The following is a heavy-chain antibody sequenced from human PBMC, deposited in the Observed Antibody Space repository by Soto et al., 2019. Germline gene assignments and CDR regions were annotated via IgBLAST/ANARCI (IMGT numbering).Heavy chain of an antibody. J-gene: IGHJ4*02. V-gene: IGHV4-59*01. D-gene: IGHD5-12*01. CDR2: IYYSGST. Sequence: ETLSLTCTVSGGSISSYYWSWIRQPPGKGLEWIGYIYYSGSTNYNPSLKSRVTISVDTSKNQFSLKLSSVTAADTAVYYCARDKSGYSGYDYWGQGTLVTVSS. CDR3: ARDKSGYSGYDY. CDR1: GGSISSYY.